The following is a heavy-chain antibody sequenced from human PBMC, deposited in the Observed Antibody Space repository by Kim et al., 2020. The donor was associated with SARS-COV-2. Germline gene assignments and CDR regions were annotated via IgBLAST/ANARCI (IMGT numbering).Heavy chain of an antibody. J-gene: IGHJ4*02. D-gene: IGHD6-13*01. CDR1: GISFSIYS. V-gene: IGHV3-48*02. CDR3: ATAGGYFTRWFHY. CDR2: VGSDSHII. Sequence: GGSLRLSCATSGISFSIYSMVWVRQAPGKGLEWLSYVGSDSHIIYYADSVKGRFTISRDSAKNSLYLQMNSLRDEDTAVYYCATAGGYFTRWFHYWGQGPLVTVSS.